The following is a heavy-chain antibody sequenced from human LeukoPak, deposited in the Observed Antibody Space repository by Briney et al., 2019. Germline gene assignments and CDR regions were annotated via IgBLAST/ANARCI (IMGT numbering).Heavy chain of an antibody. D-gene: IGHD3-22*01. CDR1: GYSFTSYW. Sequence: GESLKISCKGSGYSFTSYWIGWVRQMPGKDLEWMGIIYPGDSDTRYSPSFQGQVTISADKSISTAYLQWSSLKASDTAMYYCARQGIYDSSGYYYVGYDYFDYWGQGTLVTVSS. V-gene: IGHV5-51*01. CDR2: IYPGDSDT. J-gene: IGHJ4*02. CDR3: ARQGIYDSSGYYYVGYDYFDY.